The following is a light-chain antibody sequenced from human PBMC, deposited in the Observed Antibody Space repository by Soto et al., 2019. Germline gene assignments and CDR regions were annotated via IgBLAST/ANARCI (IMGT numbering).Light chain of an antibody. CDR3: QQSFSTLTWT. CDR2: AAS. Sequence: AIRMTQSPSSLSASTGDRVTITCRASQGISSYLAWYQQKPGKAPKLLIYAASTLQSGVPSRFSGSGSGTEFTLTISSLQPDDFATYYCQQSFSTLTWTFGQGTKVDIK. J-gene: IGKJ1*01. CDR1: QGISSY. V-gene: IGKV1-8*01.